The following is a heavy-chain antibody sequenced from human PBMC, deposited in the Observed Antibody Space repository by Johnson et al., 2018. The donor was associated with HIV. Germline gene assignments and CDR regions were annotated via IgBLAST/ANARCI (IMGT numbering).Heavy chain of an antibody. J-gene: IGHJ3*01. CDR3: AREGVSGSYYDAFDL. V-gene: IGHV3-30*04. CDR1: GFTFSTYA. CDR2: ISSDESNK. Sequence: QMQLVESGGGVVQPGRSLRLSCAASGFTFSTYAMHWVRQAPGKGLEWVAVISSDESNKYYADSAKGRFTISRDNSKNTLFLQMDSLRADDTAVYYCAREGVSGSYYDAFDLWGQGTMVTVSS. D-gene: IGHD1-26*01.